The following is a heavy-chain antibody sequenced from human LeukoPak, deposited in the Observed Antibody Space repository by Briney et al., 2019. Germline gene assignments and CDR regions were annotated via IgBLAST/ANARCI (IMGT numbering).Heavy chain of an antibody. J-gene: IGHJ4*02. CDR1: GYTLTELS. Sequence: ASVKVSCKVSGYTLTELSMHWVRQAPGKGLEWTGGFDPEDGETIYAQKFQGRVTMTEDTSTDTAYMELSSLRSEDTAVYYCATLSQVTYYDSRGWFDYWGQGTLVTVSS. CDR2: FDPEDGET. D-gene: IGHD3-22*01. V-gene: IGHV1-24*01. CDR3: ATLSQVTYYDSRGWFDY.